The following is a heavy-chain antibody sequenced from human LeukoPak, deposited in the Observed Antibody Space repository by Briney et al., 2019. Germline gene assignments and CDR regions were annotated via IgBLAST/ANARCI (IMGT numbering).Heavy chain of an antibody. Sequence: PGGSLRLSCAASGFTFSSYEMNWVRQAPGKGLEWVSYISSSGSTIYYAESVKGRFTISRDNAQNSLYPQMNSLRAEDTAVYYCAREGGSGDAFGIWGQGTMVTVSS. CDR1: GFTFSSYE. CDR2: ISSSGSTI. J-gene: IGHJ3*02. V-gene: IGHV3-48*03. CDR3: AREGGSGDAFGI. D-gene: IGHD6-19*01.